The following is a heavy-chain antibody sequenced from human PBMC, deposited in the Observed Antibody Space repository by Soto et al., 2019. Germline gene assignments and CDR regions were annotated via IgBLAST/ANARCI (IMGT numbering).Heavy chain of an antibody. J-gene: IGHJ6*02. CDR3: ARAGRGYCSGFSCDSGLYGMDV. CDR1: GDSISSRNW. D-gene: IGHD2-15*01. V-gene: IGHV4-4*02. CDR2: ISHGGTT. Sequence: HVQLQESGPGLVKPSGTLSLTCAVSGDSISSRNWWSWVRQPPRKGLERIGAISHGGTTNYNPSHQSRVTISVDQTKKQFSLKRSSVTAAGTAVYYCARAGRGYCSGFSCDSGLYGMDVWGQGTTVTVS.